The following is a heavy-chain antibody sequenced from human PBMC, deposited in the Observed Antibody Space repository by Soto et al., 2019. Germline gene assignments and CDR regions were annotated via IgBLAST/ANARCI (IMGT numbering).Heavy chain of an antibody. CDR2: FRSGGGT. CDR3: VRQGIGVLHGLVDV. V-gene: IGHV4-59*08. J-gene: IGHJ6*02. Sequence: QVQLQESGPGLVKPSETLSLTCTVCGDSISSYNLAWIRQPPGKGLEWFGYFRSGGGTSYNPSLSSRVAISADTSMKQFSLRLSSVTAADTAVYYCVRQGIGVLHGLVDVWGQGTTVTVSS. D-gene: IGHD3-10*01. CDR1: GDSISSYN.